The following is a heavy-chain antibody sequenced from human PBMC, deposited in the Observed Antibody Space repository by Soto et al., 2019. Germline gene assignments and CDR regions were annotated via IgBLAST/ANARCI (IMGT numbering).Heavy chain of an antibody. Sequence: QVQLVQSGAAVKKPGASVKVSCKASGYTFTSYDINWVRQATGQVLEWMGWMNPNTGKTGYAQEFQGRVTMTRNTTISTAYMELSSLRSEDTAVDYCARRLGGYGSSTSCSRYSFDYWGQGALVTVSS. J-gene: IGHJ4*02. D-gene: IGHD2-2*01. V-gene: IGHV1-8*01. CDR2: MNPNTGKT. CDR3: ARRLGGYGSSTSCSRYSFDY. CDR1: GYTFTSYD.